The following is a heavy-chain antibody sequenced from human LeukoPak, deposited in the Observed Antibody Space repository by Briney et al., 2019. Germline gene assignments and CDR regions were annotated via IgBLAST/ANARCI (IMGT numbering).Heavy chain of an antibody. CDR3: ARDLWPQSHYGAYPFDY. CDR2: IRFDGTDE. Sequence: GGSLRLSCAASGFTFSSYGMHWVRQAPGKGLEWVSFIRFDGTDEYYVDSVKGRFTVSRDNSKSTLYLQMSSLKAEDTAVYYCARDLWPQSHYGAYPFDYWGQGTLVTVSS. V-gene: IGHV3-30*02. D-gene: IGHD4-17*01. CDR1: GFTFSSYG. J-gene: IGHJ4*02.